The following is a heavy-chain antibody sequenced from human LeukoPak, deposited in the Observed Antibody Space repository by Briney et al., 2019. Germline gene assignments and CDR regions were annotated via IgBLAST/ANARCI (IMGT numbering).Heavy chain of an antibody. Sequence: HPGGSLRLSCAASGFTVSSNYMSWVRQAPGKGLEWVSVIYSGGSTYYADSVKGRFTISRDNSKNTLYLQMNSLRAEDTAVYYCARDRRGTYYDILTGYYNSYYYYYMDVWGKGTTVTISS. J-gene: IGHJ6*03. D-gene: IGHD3-9*01. CDR3: ARDRRGTYYDILTGYYNSYYYYYMDV. V-gene: IGHV3-66*01. CDR1: GFTVSSNY. CDR2: IYSGGST.